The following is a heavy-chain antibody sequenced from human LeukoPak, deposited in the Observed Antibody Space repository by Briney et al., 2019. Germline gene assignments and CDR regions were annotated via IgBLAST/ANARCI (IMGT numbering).Heavy chain of an antibody. V-gene: IGHV4-59*08. J-gene: IGHJ4*02. CDR3: ARYDYSYYWAFDN. D-gene: IGHD4-11*01. CDR1: GGSITSYY. CDR2: NYYNQNI. Sequence: SETLSLACTVSGGSITSYYWSWIRQPPAQGLELIGYNYYNQNINYNPSLKSRVTISVDTSKNQFSLKLRYVTAAATAVYYCARYDYSYYWAFDNWGQGTLVTVSS.